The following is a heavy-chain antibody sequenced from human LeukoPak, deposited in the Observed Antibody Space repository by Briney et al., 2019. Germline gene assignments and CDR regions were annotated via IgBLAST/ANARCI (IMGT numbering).Heavy chain of an antibody. CDR2: IYYSGST. CDR1: GGSISSSSYY. J-gene: IGHJ5*02. V-gene: IGHV4-39*07. D-gene: IGHD3-22*01. CDR3: AGDLITRSWFDP. Sequence: SETLSLTCTVSGGSISSSSYYWGWIRQPPGKGLEWIGSIYYSGSTYYNPSLKSRVTISVDTSKNQFSLKVSSVTAADTAVYYCAGDLITRSWFDPWGQGTLVTVSS.